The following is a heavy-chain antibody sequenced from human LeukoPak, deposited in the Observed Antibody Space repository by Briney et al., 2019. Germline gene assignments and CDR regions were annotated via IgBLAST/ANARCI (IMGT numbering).Heavy chain of an antibody. CDR3: ARGIGIAAAYYG. V-gene: IGHV1-69*05. D-gene: IGHD6-13*01. J-gene: IGHJ4*02. Sequence: ASVKVSCKASGGSLSSYASSWVRQAHGQGHEWMGGIIPIFGTASYAQNFQGRITITTDESTSTAYMELSSLRCEDTAVNYCARGIGIAAAYYGWGQGTLVTVSS. CDR2: IIPIFGTA. CDR1: GGSLSSYA.